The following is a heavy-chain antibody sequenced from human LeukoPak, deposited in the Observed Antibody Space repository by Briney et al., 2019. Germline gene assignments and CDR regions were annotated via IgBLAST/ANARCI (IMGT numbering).Heavy chain of an antibody. J-gene: IGHJ3*02. Sequence: SETLSLTCTVSGGSISSYYWSWIRQPPGKGLEWIGYIYYSGSTNYNPSLKSRVTISVDTSKNQFSLKLSSVTAADTAVYYCAAYSSGWYAGGVVSDAFDIWGQGTMVTVSS. V-gene: IGHV4-59*01. CDR1: GGSISSYY. CDR3: AAYSSGWYAGGVVSDAFDI. D-gene: IGHD6-19*01. CDR2: IYYSGST.